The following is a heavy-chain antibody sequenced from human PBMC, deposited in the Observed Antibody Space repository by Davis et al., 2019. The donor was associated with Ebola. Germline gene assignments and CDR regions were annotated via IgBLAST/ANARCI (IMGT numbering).Heavy chain of an antibody. CDR2: INAANGDT. D-gene: IGHD3-10*01. CDR1: GYIFNRYP. J-gene: IGHJ4*02. V-gene: IGHV1-3*01. Sequence: ASVKVSCKASGYIFNRYPVHWVRQAPGQGLEWMGFINAANGDTGYSQKFRDRVTITRDTSASTVYMEMSSLRSEDTAVYYCVRKDYYGAGIYYFDYWSQGTLVTVSS. CDR3: VRKDYYGAGIYYFDY.